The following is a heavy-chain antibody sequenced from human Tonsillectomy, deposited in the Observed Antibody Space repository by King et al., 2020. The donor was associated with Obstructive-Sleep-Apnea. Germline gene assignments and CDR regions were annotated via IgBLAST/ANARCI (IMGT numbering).Heavy chain of an antibody. V-gene: IGHV4-59*01. J-gene: IGHJ1*01. D-gene: IGHD6-6*01. Sequence: QLQESGPGLVKPSETLSLTCTVSGGSISSYYWSWIRQPPGKGLEWIGYIYYSGSTNYNPSLKSRVTISVDTSKNQFSLKLSSVTAADTAVYYCARVGIAARRFPLAEYFQHWGQGTLVTVSS. CDR3: ARVGIAARRFPLAEYFQH. CDR2: IYYSGST. CDR1: GGSISSYY.